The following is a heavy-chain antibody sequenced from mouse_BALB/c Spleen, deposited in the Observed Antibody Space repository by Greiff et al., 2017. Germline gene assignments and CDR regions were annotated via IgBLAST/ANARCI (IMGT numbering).Heavy chain of an antibody. Sequence: EVKLMESGGGLVKPGGSLKLSCAASGFTFSSYAMSWVRQTPEKRLEWVASISSGGSTYYPDSVKGRFTISRDNARNILYLQMSSLRSEDTAMYYCARYGYDAPDYWGQGTTLTVSS. CDR2: ISSGGST. CDR1: GFTFSSYA. J-gene: IGHJ2*01. V-gene: IGHV5-6-5*01. CDR3: ARYGYDAPDY. D-gene: IGHD2-2*01.